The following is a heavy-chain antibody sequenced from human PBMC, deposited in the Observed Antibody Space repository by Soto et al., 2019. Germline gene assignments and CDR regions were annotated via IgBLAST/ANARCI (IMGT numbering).Heavy chain of an antibody. J-gene: IGHJ4*02. CDR2: IIPIFGTA. V-gene: IGHV1-69*01. D-gene: IGHD6-19*01. CDR3: ARGLYSSGWYVVDY. CDR1: GGTFSSYA. Sequence: QVQLVQSGAEVKKPGSSVKVSCKASGGTFSSYAISWVRQAPGQGLEWMGGIIPIFGTANYAQKFQGRVTITADESTSTAYMELSSLRCEDTVVYYCARGLYSSGWYVVDYWGQGTLVTVSS.